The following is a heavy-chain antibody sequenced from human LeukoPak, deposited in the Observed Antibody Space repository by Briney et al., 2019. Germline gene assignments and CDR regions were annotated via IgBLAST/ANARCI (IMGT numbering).Heavy chain of an antibody. CDR2: INPSGGST. Sequence: GASVKVSCKASVYTFTSYYMHWVRQAPGQGLEWMGIINPSGGSTSYAQKFQGRVTMTRDTSTSTAYMELSSLRSEDTAVYYCARDQPGGRYFDWLTPMDVWGQGTTVTVSS. CDR1: VYTFTSYY. J-gene: IGHJ6*02. V-gene: IGHV1-46*01. D-gene: IGHD3-9*01. CDR3: ARDQPGGRYFDWLTPMDV.